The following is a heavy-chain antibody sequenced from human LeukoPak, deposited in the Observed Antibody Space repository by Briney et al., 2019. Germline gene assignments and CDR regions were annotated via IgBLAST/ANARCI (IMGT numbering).Heavy chain of an antibody. D-gene: IGHD6-19*01. CDR3: ARDSAMQWLVQEGLVY. V-gene: IGHV1-2*02. J-gene: IGHJ4*02. CDR1: GYTFTGYY. CDR2: INPNSGGT. Sequence: GASVKVSCKASGYTFTGYYMHWVRQAPGQGLEWMGWINPNSGGTNYAQKFQGRVTMTRDTSISTAYMELSRLRSDDTAVYYCARDSAMQWLVQEGLVYWGQGTLVTVSS.